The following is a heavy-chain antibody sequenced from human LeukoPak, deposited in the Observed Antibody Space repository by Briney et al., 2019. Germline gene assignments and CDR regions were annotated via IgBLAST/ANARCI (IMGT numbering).Heavy chain of an antibody. CDR2: INHSGST. CDR1: GGSFSGYY. J-gene: IGHJ4*02. CDR3: ARSQPYYGSGVPYYFDY. Sequence: SETLSLTCAVYGGSFSGYYWSWIRQPPGKGLEWIGEINHSGSTNYNPSLKSRVTISVDRSKNQFSLKLSSVTAADTAVYYCARSQPYYGSGVPYYFDYWGQGTLVTVSS. D-gene: IGHD3-10*01. V-gene: IGHV4-34*01.